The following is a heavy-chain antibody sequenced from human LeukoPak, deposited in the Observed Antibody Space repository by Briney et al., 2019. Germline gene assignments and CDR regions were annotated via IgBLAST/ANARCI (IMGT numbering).Heavy chain of an antibody. V-gene: IGHV4-59*08. J-gene: IGHJ4*02. CDR3: ARRGSAYDLDY. Sequence: SETLSLTCSVSGGSVSSYYWSWIRQSPGRGLEWIGHIHHSGSTNYNPSLRSRVSISSDTSKNQFSLRLTSVTSADTAVYFCARRGSAYDLDYWGQGTLVIVSS. CDR2: IHHSGST. D-gene: IGHD5-12*01. CDR1: GGSVSSYY.